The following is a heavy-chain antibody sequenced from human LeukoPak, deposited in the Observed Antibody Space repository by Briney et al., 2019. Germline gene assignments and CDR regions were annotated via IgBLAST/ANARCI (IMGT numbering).Heavy chain of an antibody. Sequence: PSETLSLTCTDSGGSISSYYWSWIRQPPGKGLEWIGYIYYSGSTNYNPSLKSRVTISVDTSKNQFSLKLSSVTAADTAVYYCARAVAGTFYSFDPWGQGTLVTVSS. J-gene: IGHJ5*02. V-gene: IGHV4-59*01. CDR1: GGSISSYY. CDR3: ARAVAGTFYSFDP. D-gene: IGHD6-19*01. CDR2: IYYSGST.